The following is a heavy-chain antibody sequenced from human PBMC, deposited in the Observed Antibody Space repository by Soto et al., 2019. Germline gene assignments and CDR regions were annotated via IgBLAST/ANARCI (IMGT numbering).Heavy chain of an antibody. J-gene: IGHJ4*02. V-gene: IGHV1-2*02. Sequence: ASVKVSCKASGYTFTAYYIHWVRQAPGQGLEWMGWIDPNSGGTKYAQKFQGRVAMTWDTSISTAHMDLSRLRSDDSAVYYCARQLAYCGGDCYTETLVSWGQGTLVTVSS. CDR1: GYTFTAYY. CDR2: IDPNSGGT. D-gene: IGHD2-21*02. CDR3: ARQLAYCGGDCYTETLVS.